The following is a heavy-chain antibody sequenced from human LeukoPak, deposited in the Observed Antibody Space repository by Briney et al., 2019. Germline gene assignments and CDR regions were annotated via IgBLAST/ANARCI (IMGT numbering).Heavy chain of an antibody. Sequence: QPGGSLRLSCAASGFSFSNNAMSWVRQAPGNGLEWVSGIGNSGGGTYYADSLQGRFTISRDNSKNTLYLQMNSLRAEDTAVYYCVKRYCSGDTCYSAFDYWGHGTLVTVSS. CDR2: IGNSGGGT. J-gene: IGHJ4*01. V-gene: IGHV3-23*01. CDR3: VKRYCSGDTCYSAFDY. D-gene: IGHD2-15*01. CDR1: GFSFSNNA.